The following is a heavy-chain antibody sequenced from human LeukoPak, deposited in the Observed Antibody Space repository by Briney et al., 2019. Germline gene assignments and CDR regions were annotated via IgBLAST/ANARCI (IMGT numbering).Heavy chain of an antibody. V-gene: IGHV1-2*02. CDR2: INPNSGGT. J-gene: IGHJ5*02. CDR1: GYTFTGYY. Sequence: ASVKVSCKASGYTFTGYYMHWVRQAPGQGLEWMGWINPNSGGTNYAQKFQGRVTMTRDTSISTAYMELSRLRSDDTAAYYCARGFCGGDCFSYWFDPWGQGTLVTVSS. D-gene: IGHD2-21*02. CDR3: ARGFCGGDCFSYWFDP.